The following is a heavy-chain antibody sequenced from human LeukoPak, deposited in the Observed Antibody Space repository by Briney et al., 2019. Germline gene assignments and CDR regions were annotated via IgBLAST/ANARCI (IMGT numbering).Heavy chain of an antibody. D-gene: IGHD3-22*01. CDR3: AKRGVVIRVILVGFHKEAYYFDS. V-gene: IGHV3-23*01. Sequence: GGSLRLSCEASGFTFSDYYMSWIRQAPGKGLEWVAGISGSGGGTNYADSVKGRFTIPRDNPKNTLFLQMNSLRAEDTAVYFCAKRGVVIRVILVGFHKEAYYFDSWGQGALVTVSS. CDR1: GFTFSDYY. J-gene: IGHJ4*02. CDR2: ISGSGGGT.